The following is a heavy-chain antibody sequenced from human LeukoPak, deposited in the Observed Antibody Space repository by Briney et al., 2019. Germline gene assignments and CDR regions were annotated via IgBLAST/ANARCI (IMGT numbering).Heavy chain of an antibody. V-gene: IGHV3-48*01. CDR3: ARVGIRAFDY. CDR1: GFTFSSYS. CDR2: ISSSSTI. Sequence: PGGSLRLSCAASGFTFSSYSMNWVRQAPGKGLEWVSYISSSSTIYYADSVKGRFTISRDNAKNSLYLQMNSLRAEDTAVYYCARVGIRAFDYWGQGTLVTVSS. D-gene: IGHD2-15*01. J-gene: IGHJ4*02.